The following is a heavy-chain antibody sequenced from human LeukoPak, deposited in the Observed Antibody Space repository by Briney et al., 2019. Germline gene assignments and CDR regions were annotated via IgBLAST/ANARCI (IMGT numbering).Heavy chain of an antibody. D-gene: IGHD1-26*01. J-gene: IGHJ4*02. CDR1: GFIFSSYE. CDR3: ASGAQSDY. CDR2: ISSSGNTI. V-gene: IGHV3-48*03. Sequence: GRSLRLSCAASGFIFSSYEMNWVRQAPGKGLEWVSYISSSGNTIYYADSVKGRFTISRDNAKNSLYLQMNSLRAEDTAVYYCASGAQSDYWGQGTLVTVSS.